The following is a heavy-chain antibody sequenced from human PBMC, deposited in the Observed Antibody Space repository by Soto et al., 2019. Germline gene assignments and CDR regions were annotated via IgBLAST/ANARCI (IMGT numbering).Heavy chain of an antibody. CDR3: ARDNGMAGSFDP. J-gene: IGHJ5*02. D-gene: IGHD2-8*01. V-gene: IGHV3-48*02. Sequence: GGSLRRSCAASGFTFSTYSMSWVRQAPGKGLEWISYITTSSSTIYYADSVKGRFTISRDNAKNSLYLQMNSLRDEDTAMYYCARDNGMAGSFDPWGQGTLVTVSS. CDR2: ITTSSSTI. CDR1: GFTFSTYS.